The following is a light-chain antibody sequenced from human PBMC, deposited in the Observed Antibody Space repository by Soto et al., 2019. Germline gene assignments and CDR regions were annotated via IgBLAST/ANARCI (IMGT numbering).Light chain of an antibody. CDR3: HHYGSSPWT. CDR1: QSVSSSY. J-gene: IGKJ1*01. Sequence: EIVLTQSPGTLSLSPGERVTLSCRASQSVSSSYLAWYQQKPGQAPRLLIYGPSSRATGIPDRFSGSGSVTDFTLTISRLEPEYLAVYYCHHYGSSPWTFGQGTKVEIK. V-gene: IGKV3-20*01. CDR2: GPS.